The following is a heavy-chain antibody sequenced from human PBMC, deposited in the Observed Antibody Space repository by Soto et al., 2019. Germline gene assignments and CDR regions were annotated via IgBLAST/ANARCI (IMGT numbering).Heavy chain of an antibody. D-gene: IGHD2-2*01. CDR3: ASAPCRSSSWYFLVDP. CDR1: GYTFTSYG. J-gene: IGHJ5*02. Sequence: ASVKVSCKASGYTFTSYGISWVRQAPGQGLEWMGWISAYNGNTNYAQKLQGRVTMTTDTSTSTAYMELRRLRSDDTAVYYCASAPCRSSSWYFLVDPLGQGPLVTVSS. V-gene: IGHV1-18*01. CDR2: ISAYNGNT.